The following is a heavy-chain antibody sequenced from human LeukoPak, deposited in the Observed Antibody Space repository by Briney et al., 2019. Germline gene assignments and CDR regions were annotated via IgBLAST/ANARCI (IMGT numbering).Heavy chain of an antibody. Sequence: PSETLSLTCTVSGGSISSYYWGWIRQPPGKGLGWIGSVYHSGSTYSNPSLRSRVTTSVDTSKNQFSLKLSSVTAADTAVYYCAGDVDFWGGSFDYWGRGTLVTVSS. CDR1: GGSISSYY. CDR2: VYHSGST. V-gene: IGHV4-38-2*02. J-gene: IGHJ4*02. CDR3: AGDVDFWGGSFDY. D-gene: IGHD3-3*01.